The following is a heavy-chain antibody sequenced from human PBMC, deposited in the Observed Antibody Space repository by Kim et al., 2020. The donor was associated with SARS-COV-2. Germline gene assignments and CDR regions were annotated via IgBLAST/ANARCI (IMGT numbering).Heavy chain of an antibody. CDR2: CDWNGAEI. CDR3: ARSGSYFRDWYFDL. D-gene: IGHD1-26*01. V-gene: IGHV3-20*01. Sequence: GGSLGLSCSVSGFKYDSHGMSWVRQVPGKGLQWVAGCDWNGAEIVYADSVKGRFTISRDNARNSLFLQMDNLRAEDTASYHCARSGSYFRDWYFDLWGRGTLVTVSS. J-gene: IGHJ2*01. CDR1: GFKYDSHG.